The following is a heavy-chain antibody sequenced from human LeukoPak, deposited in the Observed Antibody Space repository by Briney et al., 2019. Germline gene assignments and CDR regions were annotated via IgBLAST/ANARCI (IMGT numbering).Heavy chain of an antibody. Sequence: SVKVSCKASGGTFSSYAISWVRHAPGQGPEWMGGIIPIFGTANYAQKLQGRVTMTTDTSTSTAYMELRSLRSDDTAVYYCARDSRGNWFDPWGQGTLVTVSS. CDR3: ARDSRGNWFDP. CDR1: GGTFSSYA. CDR2: IIPIFGTA. D-gene: IGHD2-2*01. J-gene: IGHJ5*02. V-gene: IGHV1-69*05.